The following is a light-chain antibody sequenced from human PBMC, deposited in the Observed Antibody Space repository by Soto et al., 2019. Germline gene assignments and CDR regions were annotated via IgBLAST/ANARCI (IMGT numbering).Light chain of an antibody. J-gene: IGKJ2*01. V-gene: IGKV3-20*01. CDR2: GAS. CDR1: QSVSSSY. Sequence: EIVLTQSPGTLSLSPGERATLSCRASQSVSSSYLAWYQQKPGQAPRLLIYGASSRATGIPDRFSGSGSGTDFTITISRLEAEDFAVYCCQQYGSSPYTFRQGTKLEIK. CDR3: QQYGSSPYT.